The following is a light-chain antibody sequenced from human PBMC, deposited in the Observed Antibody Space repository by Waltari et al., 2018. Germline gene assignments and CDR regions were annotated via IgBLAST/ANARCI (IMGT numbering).Light chain of an antibody. V-gene: IGLV1-40*01. CDR1: SSNIGAGYD. J-gene: IGLJ3*02. Sequence: QSVLTQPPSVSGAPGQTVIIPCGGSSSNIGAGYDVHSYQQLPGAAPNLLIYAYSSRPSGVPDRFYGSKSGSSASLAINGLQPEDEADYYCQSYDSALSAVFGGGTQVTVL. CDR2: AYS. CDR3: QSYDSALSAV.